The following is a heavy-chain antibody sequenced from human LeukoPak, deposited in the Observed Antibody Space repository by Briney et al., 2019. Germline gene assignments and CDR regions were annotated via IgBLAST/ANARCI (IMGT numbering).Heavy chain of an antibody. Sequence: PGGSLRLSCAASGFTFSSYSMNWVRQAPGKGLEWVSSISSSSSYIYYADSVKGRFTISRDNAKNSLYLQMNSLRAEDTAVYYCARMEDYGDSRSDYWGQGTLVTVSS. CDR1: GFTFSSYS. CDR3: ARMEDYGDSRSDY. D-gene: IGHD4-17*01. J-gene: IGHJ4*02. CDR2: ISSSSSYI. V-gene: IGHV3-21*01.